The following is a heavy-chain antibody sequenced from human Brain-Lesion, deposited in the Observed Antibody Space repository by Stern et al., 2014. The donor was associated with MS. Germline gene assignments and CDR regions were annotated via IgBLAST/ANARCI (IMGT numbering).Heavy chain of an antibody. CDR1: GYRFTSNW. J-gene: IGHJ4*02. Sequence: EVQLLESGAEVKKPGESLKISCKGSGYRFTSNWIGWVRQMPGKGLERMGIIWPGDSDTRYSPSFQGQVTISADKSISTAYLQWSSLQASDTAMYYCARRGDSSSSGFDYWGQGTLVIVSS. D-gene: IGHD6-6*01. CDR3: ARRGDSSSSGFDY. V-gene: IGHV5-51*01. CDR2: IWPGDSDT.